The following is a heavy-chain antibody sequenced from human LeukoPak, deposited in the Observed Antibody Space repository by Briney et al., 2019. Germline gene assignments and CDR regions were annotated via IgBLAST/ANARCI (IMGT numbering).Heavy chain of an antibody. CDR2: ISYDGSNK. D-gene: IGHD2-2*01. J-gene: IGHJ4*02. V-gene: IGHV3-30*18. CDR3: ANEGSYYCSSTSCYAIDY. Sequence: SGKSLRLSCAASGFTFSSYGMPWVRQAPGKGLEWVAVISYDGSNKYYADSVKGRFTISRDNSKNTLYLQMNSLRAEDTAVYYCANEGSYYCSSTSCYAIDYWGQGTLVTVSS. CDR1: GFTFSSYG.